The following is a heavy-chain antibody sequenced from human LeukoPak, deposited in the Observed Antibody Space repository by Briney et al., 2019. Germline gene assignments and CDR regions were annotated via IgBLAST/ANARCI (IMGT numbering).Heavy chain of an antibody. D-gene: IGHD3-22*01. CDR1: GFSFSSYG. V-gene: IGHV3-23*01. Sequence: GGSLRLSCAASGFSFSSYGMSWVRQGPGKGLEWVSTITGSGGNTDYADSVEGRFTISRDNSKNTLYLQMHSLRAEDTAVYYCAVDWYDSSGYGTFDYWGREPWSPSPQ. CDR3: AVDWYDSSGYGTFDY. J-gene: IGHJ4*02. CDR2: ITGSGGNT.